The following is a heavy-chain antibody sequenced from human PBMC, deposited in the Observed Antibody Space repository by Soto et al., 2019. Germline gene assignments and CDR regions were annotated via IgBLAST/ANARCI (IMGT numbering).Heavy chain of an antibody. V-gene: IGHV3-74*01. J-gene: IGHJ5*02. Sequence: EVQLVESGGGLVQPGGSLRLSCAASGFTFSNSWMHWVRQAPGKGLVWVSRINGDGSSTTYADSVKGRFTISRDNAKNTLYLQMNSLIVEDTAVYYCVRWAGWFDPWGQGTLVTVSS. CDR3: VRWAGWFDP. CDR1: GFTFSNSW. CDR2: INGDGSST.